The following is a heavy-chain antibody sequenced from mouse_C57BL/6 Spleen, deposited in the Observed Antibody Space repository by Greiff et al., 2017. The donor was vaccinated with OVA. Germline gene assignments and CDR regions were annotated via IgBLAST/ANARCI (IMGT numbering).Heavy chain of an antibody. CDR3: ARGHDYDRDYYAMDY. D-gene: IGHD2-4*01. J-gene: IGHJ4*01. V-gene: IGHV1-54*01. CDR1: GYAFTNYL. CDR2: INPGSGGT. Sequence: QVQLQQSGAELVRPGTSVKVSCKASGYAFTNYLIEWVKQRPGQGLEWIGVINPGSGGTNYNEKFKGKATLTADKSSSTAYMQLSSLTSEDSAVYFCARGHDYDRDYYAMDYWGQGTSVTVSS.